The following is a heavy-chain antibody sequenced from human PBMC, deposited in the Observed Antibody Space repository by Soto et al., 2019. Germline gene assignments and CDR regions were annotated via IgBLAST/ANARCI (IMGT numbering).Heavy chain of an antibody. CDR1: GFTFSSYA. CDR3: ARDKYSSGWGPLDY. J-gene: IGHJ4*02. Sequence: QVQLVESGGGVVQPGRSLRLSCAASGFTFSSYAMHWVRQAPGKGLEWVVVLSYDGSNKYYADYVKGRFTISRDNSKNTLYLKMDRLRGEDMAVYYCARDKYSSGWGPLDYWGEGTLVTVSS. D-gene: IGHD6-19*01. V-gene: IGHV3-30-3*01. CDR2: LSYDGSNK.